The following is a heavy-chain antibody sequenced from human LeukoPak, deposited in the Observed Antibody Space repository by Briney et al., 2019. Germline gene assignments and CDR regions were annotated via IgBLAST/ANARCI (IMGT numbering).Heavy chain of an antibody. Sequence: GGSLRLSCAASGFTFSSYSMNWLRQAPGKGLEWVSYISSSSSTIYYADSMKGRFTISRDNAKNSLYLQMNSLRAEDTAVYYCARGGYDFWSGYYFDYWGQGTLVTVSS. D-gene: IGHD3-3*01. V-gene: IGHV3-48*01. J-gene: IGHJ4*02. CDR3: ARGGYDFWSGYYFDY. CDR2: ISSSSSTI. CDR1: GFTFSSYS.